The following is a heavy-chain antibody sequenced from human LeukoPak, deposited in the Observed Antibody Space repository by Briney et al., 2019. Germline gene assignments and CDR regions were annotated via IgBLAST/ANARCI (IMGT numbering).Heavy chain of an antibody. CDR3: ARVRSYYYGSGSYYTRYYFDY. D-gene: IGHD3-10*01. CDR1: RGSISSYY. J-gene: IGHJ4*02. CDR2: IYYSGST. V-gene: IGHV4-59*01. Sequence: SETLSLTCIVSRGSISSYYWSWIRQPPGKGLEWIGYIYYSGSTNYNPSLKSRVTISVDTSKNQFSLKLSSVTAADTAVYYCARVRSYYYGSGSYYTRYYFDYWGQGTLVTVSS.